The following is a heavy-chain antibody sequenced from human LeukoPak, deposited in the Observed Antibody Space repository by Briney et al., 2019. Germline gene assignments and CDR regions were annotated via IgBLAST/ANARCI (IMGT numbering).Heavy chain of an antibody. CDR2: ISHSGGTT. J-gene: IGHJ4*02. CDR1: GFPFSSYA. Sequence: GGSLRLSCAASGFPFSSYAMSWVRQAPGKGLEWVSAISHSGGTTYYADSVKGRFTISRDNSKNTLYLQMNSLRAEDTAVYYYAKEGAIEYSSSYFDYWGQGTLVTVSS. D-gene: IGHD6-6*01. V-gene: IGHV3-23*01. CDR3: AKEGAIEYSSSYFDY.